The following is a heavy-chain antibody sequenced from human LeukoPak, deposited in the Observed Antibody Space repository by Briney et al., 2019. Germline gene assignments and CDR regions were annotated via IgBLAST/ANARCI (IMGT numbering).Heavy chain of an antibody. J-gene: IGHJ4*02. D-gene: IGHD2-21*02. CDR1: GFIFSNYW. V-gene: IGHV3-74*01. CDR2: INDDGRST. Sequence: GGSLRLSCGASGFIFSNYWMHWARQAPGKGLVWVSRINDDGRSTSYADSVKGRFTISRDNAKNTLYLQMNSLRAEDTAVYYCARAYCGGNCYSRAMDYWGQGTAVTVSS. CDR3: ARAYCGGNCYSRAMDY.